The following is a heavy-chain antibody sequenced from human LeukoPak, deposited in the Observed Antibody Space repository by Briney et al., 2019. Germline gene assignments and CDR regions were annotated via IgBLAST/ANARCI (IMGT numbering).Heavy chain of an antibody. V-gene: IGHV3-7*04. CDR3: ARASQRAFDI. CDR1: GFTLSSSW. J-gene: IGHJ3*02. Sequence: PGGSLRLSCAASGFTLSSSWMSWVRQTPGKGLEWVASIKQDGSEKYYVDSVKGRFTISRDNAKNSLSLQMNSLRAEDTAVYCCARASQRAFDIWGQGTMVTVSP. CDR2: IKQDGSEK.